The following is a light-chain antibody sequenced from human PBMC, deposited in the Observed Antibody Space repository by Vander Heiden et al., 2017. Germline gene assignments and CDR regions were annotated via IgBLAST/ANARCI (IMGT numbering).Light chain of an antibody. CDR1: SSNIGSNT. CDR3: AAWDDSLNVHYV. CDR2: TNN. Sequence: QSVLTQPTSASGNPGQRVPISCSVSSSNIGSNTVTWYQQRPGTAPKLLIYTNNHRPSGVPDRFSGSKSGTSASLAISGLQSEDEADYYCAAWDDSLNVHYVFGTGTKVTVL. V-gene: IGLV1-44*01. J-gene: IGLJ1*01.